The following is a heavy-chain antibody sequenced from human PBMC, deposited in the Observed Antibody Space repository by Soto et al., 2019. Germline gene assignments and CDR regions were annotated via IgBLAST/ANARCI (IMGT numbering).Heavy chain of an antibody. D-gene: IGHD1-1*01. CDR2: IIPIFGTA. V-gene: IGHV1-69*13. J-gene: IGHJ6*02. CDR1: GGTLSSYA. Sequence: SVKVSCKASGGTLSSYAISWVRQAPGQGLEWMGGIIPIFGTANYAQKFQGRVTITADESTSTAYMELSSLRSEDTAVYYCARGERYYYYGMDVWGQGTTVTVSS. CDR3: ARGERYYYYGMDV.